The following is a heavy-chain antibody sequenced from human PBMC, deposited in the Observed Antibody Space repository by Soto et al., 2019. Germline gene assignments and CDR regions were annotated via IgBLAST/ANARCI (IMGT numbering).Heavy chain of an antibody. CDR3: AREENCSGGTCYSEYFHR. CDR1: GYLFTAYS. CDR2: VNPSGGST. D-gene: IGHD2-15*01. Sequence: ASVKVSCKASGYLFTAYSMHWVRLAPGQGLEWMGVVNPSGGSTKYAQNFQGRVTMTRDASPTTIYMELSSLRSDDTAIYYCAREENCSGGTCYSEYFHRWGQGTLVTVSS. J-gene: IGHJ1*01. V-gene: IGHV1-46*01.